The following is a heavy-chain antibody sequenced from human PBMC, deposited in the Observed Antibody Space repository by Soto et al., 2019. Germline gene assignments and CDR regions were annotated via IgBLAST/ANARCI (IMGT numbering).Heavy chain of an antibody. V-gene: IGHV3-43*01. CDR1: GFTFDRTT. CDR3: IKDRDWSFEY. CDR2: INGGGDSA. J-gene: IGHJ4*02. Sequence: GGSLRLSCTTSGFTFDRTTMHWARQAPGKGLEWVSFINGGGDSAYYADSVKGRFTMSRDNRKNSLYLQMNSLRTEDTALYYCIKDRDWSFEYWGQGTPVTVSS. D-gene: IGHD3-9*01.